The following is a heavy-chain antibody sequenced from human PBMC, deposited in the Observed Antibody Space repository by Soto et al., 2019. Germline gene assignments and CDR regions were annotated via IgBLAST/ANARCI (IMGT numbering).Heavy chain of an antibody. CDR1: GGSISSGDYY. J-gene: IGHJ4*02. CDR2: IYYSGST. CDR3: ARATKVLGYCSSTSCYKGPNFDY. Sequence: QVQLQESGPGLVKPSQTLSLTCTVSGGSISSGDYYWSWIRQPPGKGLEWIGYIYYSGSTYYNPSLKSRVTISVDTSKNQSSLKLSSVTAADTAVYYCARATKVLGYCSSTSCYKGPNFDYWGQGTLVTVSS. D-gene: IGHD2-2*01. V-gene: IGHV4-30-4*01.